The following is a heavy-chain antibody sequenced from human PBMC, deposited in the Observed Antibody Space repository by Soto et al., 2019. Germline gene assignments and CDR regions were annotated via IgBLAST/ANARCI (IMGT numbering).Heavy chain of an antibody. J-gene: IGHJ4*02. V-gene: IGHV3-11*01. CDR1: GFTFSDYC. Sequence: XGSLRLSFTASGFTFSDYCLIWIRQAPGKGLEWVSYISSSGDSIYYADSVKGRFTVSRDNARNSLFLQMNSLGADDTAVYYCPRDSNGNYLGVDNWGQGTLVTVSS. D-gene: IGHD4-17*01. CDR3: PRDSNGNYLGVDN. CDR2: ISSSGDSI.